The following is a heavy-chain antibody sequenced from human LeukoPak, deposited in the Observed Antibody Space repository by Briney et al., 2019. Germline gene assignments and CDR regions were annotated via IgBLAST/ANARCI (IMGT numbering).Heavy chain of an antibody. CDR2: IYHSGST. CDR3: ARVEYSSFVDY. D-gene: IGHD6-6*01. CDR1: GGSISSGGYS. Sequence: PSETLSLTCAVSGGSISSGGYSWSWIRQPPGKGLEWIGYIYHSGSTYYNPSLKSRVTISVDRSKNQFSLKLSSVTAADTAVYYCARVEYSSFVDYWGQGTLVTVSS. J-gene: IGHJ4*02. V-gene: IGHV4-30-2*01.